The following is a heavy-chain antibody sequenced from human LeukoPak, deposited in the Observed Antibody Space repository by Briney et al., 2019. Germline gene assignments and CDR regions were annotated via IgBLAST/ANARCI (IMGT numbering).Heavy chain of an antibody. CDR3: ARDYHESIAAFNWFGP. CDR1: GYTFTSYG. J-gene: IGHJ5*02. V-gene: IGHV1-18*01. Sequence: ASVKVSCKASGYTFTSYGISWVRQAPGQGLEWMGWISAYNGNTNYAQKLQGRVTMTTDTSTSTAYMELRSLRSDDTAVYYCARDYHESIAAFNWFGPWGQGTLVTVSS. D-gene: IGHD6-6*01. CDR2: ISAYNGNT.